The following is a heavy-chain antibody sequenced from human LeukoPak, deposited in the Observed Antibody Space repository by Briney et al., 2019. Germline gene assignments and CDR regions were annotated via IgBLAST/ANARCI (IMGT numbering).Heavy chain of an antibody. V-gene: IGHV1-18*01. CDR1: GYTFTSYG. Sequence: ASVKVSCKASGYTFTSYGISWARQAPGQGLEWMGWISAYNGDTMYAEKFQGRVTITTDTSTRTAYMELRSLRSEDTAVYYCARDPPTGMASGRQDHWGQGTLVTVSS. J-gene: IGHJ4*02. D-gene: IGHD4-4*01. CDR3: ARDPPTGMASGRQDH. CDR2: ISAYNGDT.